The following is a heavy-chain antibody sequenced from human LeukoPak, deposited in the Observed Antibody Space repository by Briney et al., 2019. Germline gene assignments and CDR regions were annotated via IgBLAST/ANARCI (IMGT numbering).Heavy chain of an antibody. J-gene: IGHJ4*02. CDR1: GSTFSSYA. CDR2: ISVGGGSSA. V-gene: IGHV3-23*01. CDR3: AKGGVTARFDY. D-gene: IGHD2-21*02. Sequence: GGSLRLSCAASGSTFSSYAMTWVRRAPGKGLEWVSSISVGGGSSAYYAASVKGRFTISRDNSKNTLYLQMNSLRAEDMAVYYCAKGGVTARFDYWGQGTLVTVSS.